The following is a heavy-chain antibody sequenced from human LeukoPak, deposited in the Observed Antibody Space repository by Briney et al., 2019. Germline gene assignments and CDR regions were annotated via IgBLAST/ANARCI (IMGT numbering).Heavy chain of an antibody. CDR1: GYTFTSYA. V-gene: IGHV1-69*13. Sequence: ASVKVSCKASGYTFTSYAMNWVRQAPGQGLEWMGGIIPILGTANYAQKFQGRVTITADESTSTAYMELSSLRSEDTAVYYCARGDERIQLSSRSFDYWGQGTLVTVSS. D-gene: IGHD5-18*01. CDR3: ARGDERIQLSSRSFDY. CDR2: IIPILGTA. J-gene: IGHJ4*02.